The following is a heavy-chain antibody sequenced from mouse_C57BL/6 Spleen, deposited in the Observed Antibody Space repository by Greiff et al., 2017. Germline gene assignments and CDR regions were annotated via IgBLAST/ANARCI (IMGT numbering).Heavy chain of an antibody. CDR2: INPSSGYT. CDR1: GYTFTSYW. D-gene: IGHD2-3*01. V-gene: IGHV1-7*01. CDR3: ATMKDYYAMDY. J-gene: IGHJ4*01. Sequence: QVQLKQSGAELTKPGASVKLSCKASGYTFTSYWMHWVKQRPGQGLEWIGYINPSSGYTKYNQKFKDKATLTADKSSSTAYMQLSSLTYEDSAVYYCATMKDYYAMDYWGQGTSVTVSS.